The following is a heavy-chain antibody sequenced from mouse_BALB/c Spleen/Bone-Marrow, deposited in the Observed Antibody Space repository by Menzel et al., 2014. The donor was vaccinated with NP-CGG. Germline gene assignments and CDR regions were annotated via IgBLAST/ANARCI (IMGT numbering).Heavy chain of an antibody. D-gene: IGHD4-1*01. J-gene: IGHJ2*01. V-gene: IGHV1-9*01. Sequence: QVQLKESGAELMKPGASVKISCKATGYTFSSYWIEWIKQRPGHGPEWIGEILPGSSSINYNEKFKGKATITADSSSNTDYMQLSSLTSEDSAVYSCARGDWEGTFECWGQGTTLTVSS. CDR2: ILPGSSSI. CDR3: ARGDWEGTFEC. CDR1: GYTFSSYW.